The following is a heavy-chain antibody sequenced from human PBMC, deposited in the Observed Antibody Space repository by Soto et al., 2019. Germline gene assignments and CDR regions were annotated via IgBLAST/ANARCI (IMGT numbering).Heavy chain of an antibody. CDR1: GCSISSGYY. CDR2: IYHSGST. J-gene: IGHJ6*02. Sequence: SETLSLTCAVSGCSISSGYYWGWIRQPPGKGLEWIGSIYHSGSTYYNPSLKSRVTISVDTSKNQFSLKLSSVTAADTAVYYCAREDYDSSGYYYYYYGMDVWGQGTTVTVSS. D-gene: IGHD3-22*01. CDR3: AREDYDSSGYYYYYYGMDV. V-gene: IGHV4-38-2*02.